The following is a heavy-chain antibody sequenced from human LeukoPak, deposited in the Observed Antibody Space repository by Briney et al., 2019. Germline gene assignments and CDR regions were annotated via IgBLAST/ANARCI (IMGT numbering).Heavy chain of an antibody. CDR1: GFTFSSHW. J-gene: IGHJ4*02. Sequence: PGGSLRLSCAASGFTFSSHWMHWVRQVPGKGLVWVSYINSDGSSTNYADSVKGRFTISRDNAKNTVYLQMNSLRAEDTAMYYCTRGIGYDGISWGSDYWGQGTLVTVSS. CDR2: INSDGSST. V-gene: IGHV3-74*01. CDR3: TRGIGYDGISWGSDY. D-gene: IGHD4-23*01.